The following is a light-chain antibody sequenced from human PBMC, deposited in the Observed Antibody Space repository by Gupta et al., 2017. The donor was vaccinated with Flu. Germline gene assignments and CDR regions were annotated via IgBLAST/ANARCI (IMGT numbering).Light chain of an antibody. CDR2: LVS. Sequence: VTPGQPASISCRSSQGLLYSNGYYYLHWYLQKPGQSPQLLIYLVSNRASGVPDRFSGSGSGTDFTLKISRVEAEDVGVYFCMQAAQTGITFGHGTKVDIK. CDR3: MQAAQTGIT. V-gene: IGKV2-28*01. CDR1: QGLLYSNGYYY. J-gene: IGKJ3*01.